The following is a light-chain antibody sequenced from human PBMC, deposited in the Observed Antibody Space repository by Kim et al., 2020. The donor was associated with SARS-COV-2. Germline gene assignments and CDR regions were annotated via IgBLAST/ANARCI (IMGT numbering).Light chain of an antibody. Sequence: LYTGERATLPCRASQSVTGRVSWYQQRHGQAPRLLIYDTSNRATGIPARFSGSGSGTDFTLTISSLEPEDFAVYYCQQRRSWPLTFGGGTKVDIK. V-gene: IGKV3-11*01. CDR1: QSVTGR. J-gene: IGKJ4*01. CDR2: DTS. CDR3: QQRRSWPLT.